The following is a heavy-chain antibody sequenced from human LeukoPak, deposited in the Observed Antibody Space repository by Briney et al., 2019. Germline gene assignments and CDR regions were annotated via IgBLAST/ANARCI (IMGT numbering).Heavy chain of an antibody. CDR3: ARGGVDHYGSGTYYLMYYFDH. Sequence: GGTLRLSCAASGFTFNTYGMSWVRQAPGKGLEWVSGISGSSGATYYADSVKGRFTVSRDDPHNTLYLQMNSVRAEDTAVYFCARGGVDHYGSGTYYLMYYFDHWGQGALVTVSS. CDR2: ISGSSGAT. CDR1: GFTFNTYG. V-gene: IGHV3-23*01. J-gene: IGHJ4*02. D-gene: IGHD3-10*01.